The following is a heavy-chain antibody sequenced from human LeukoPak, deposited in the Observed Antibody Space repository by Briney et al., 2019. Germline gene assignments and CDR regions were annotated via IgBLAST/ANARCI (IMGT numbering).Heavy chain of an antibody. CDR1: GGSISSSSYY. Sequence: KTSETLSLTCTVSGGSISSSSYYWGWIRQPPGKGLEWIGSIYYSGSTYYNPSLKSRVTISVDTSKNQFSLKLSSVTAADTAVYYCAYHYCSSTSCYDGYYWGQGTLVTVSS. V-gene: IGHV4-39*01. CDR2: IYYSGST. J-gene: IGHJ4*02. D-gene: IGHD2-2*01. CDR3: AYHYCSSTSCYDGYY.